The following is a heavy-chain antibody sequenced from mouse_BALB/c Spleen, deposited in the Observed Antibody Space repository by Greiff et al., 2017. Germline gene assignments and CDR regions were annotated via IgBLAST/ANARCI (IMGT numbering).Heavy chain of an antibody. CDR3: APYGYALY. Sequence: VQLHQSGAELAKPGASVKMSCKASGYTFTSYWMHWVKQRPGQGLEWIGYINPSTGYTEYNQKFKDKATLTADKSSSTAYMQLSSLTSEDSAVYYCAPYGYALYWGQGTTLTVSA. J-gene: IGHJ2*01. V-gene: IGHV1-7*01. CDR2: INPSTGYT. CDR1: GYTFTSYW. D-gene: IGHD2-2*01.